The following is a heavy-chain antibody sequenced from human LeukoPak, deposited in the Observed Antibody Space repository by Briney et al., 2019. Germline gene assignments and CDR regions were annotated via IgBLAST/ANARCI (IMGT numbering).Heavy chain of an antibody. Sequence: SETLSLTCTVSGGSISGSSYYGRWMRQPAGKGLEWIGRIYTSGSTNYNPPLKSRVTISVDTSKNQFSLKLSSVTAAGAAVYYCAREVAYDSSGYYYNYWGQGTLVTVSS. CDR2: IYTSGST. D-gene: IGHD3-22*01. CDR1: GGSISGSSYY. V-gene: IGHV4-61*02. J-gene: IGHJ4*02. CDR3: AREVAYDSSGYYYNY.